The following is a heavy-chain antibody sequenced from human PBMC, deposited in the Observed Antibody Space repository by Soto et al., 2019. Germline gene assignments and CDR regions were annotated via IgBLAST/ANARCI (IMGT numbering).Heavy chain of an antibody. Sequence: PGGSLRLSCAASGFTFSSYAMSWVRQAPGKGLEWVSAISGSGGSPYYADSVKGRFTISRDNYKKTLYLQMNSLRAEDTAVYYCALDYYGSGSYPNDAFDIWGQGTMVTVSS. D-gene: IGHD3-10*01. J-gene: IGHJ3*02. CDR3: ALDYYGSGSYPNDAFDI. CDR1: GFTFSSYA. V-gene: IGHV3-23*01. CDR2: ISGSGGSP.